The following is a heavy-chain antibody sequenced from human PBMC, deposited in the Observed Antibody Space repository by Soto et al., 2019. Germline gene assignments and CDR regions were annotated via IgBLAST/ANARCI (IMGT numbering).Heavy chain of an antibody. D-gene: IGHD1-1*01. V-gene: IGHV4-34*01. J-gene: IGHJ4*02. CDR3: ARATWNGGKGFDY. CDR1: GGSFSGYY. CDR2: INHSGST. Sequence: QVQLQQWGAGLLKPSETLSLTCAVYGGSFSGYYWSWIRQPPGKGLEWIGEINHSGSTNYNPSLKSRVTISVDTSNNQFSLKLSSVTAADTAVYYCARATWNGGKGFDYWGQGTLVTVSS.